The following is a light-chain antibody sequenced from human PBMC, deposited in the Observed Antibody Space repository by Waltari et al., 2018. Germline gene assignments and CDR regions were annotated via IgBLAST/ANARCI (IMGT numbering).Light chain of an antibody. Sequence: EIVMTQSPATMSVSPGEGATLSCRASQRVTRLAWYQQKPGQAPRLLIYGASTRATGIPARFSGSGSGTEFTLTISSLQSEDLAVYYCQQYNKGLDTFGQGTKLEIK. J-gene: IGKJ2*01. V-gene: IGKV3-15*01. CDR3: QQYNKGLDT. CDR2: GAS. CDR1: QRVTR.